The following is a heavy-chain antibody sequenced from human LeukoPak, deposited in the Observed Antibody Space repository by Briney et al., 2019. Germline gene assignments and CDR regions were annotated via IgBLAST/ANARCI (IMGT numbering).Heavy chain of an antibody. V-gene: IGHV3-7*05. J-gene: IGHJ5*02. CDR3: ARGGGYGDSQTYEVYWFDP. CDR1: AFSFSTYW. CDR2: INQDGSEK. D-gene: IGHD4-17*01. Sequence: GGSLRLSCAASAFSFSTYWMSWVRQAPGKGLEWVANINQDGSEKYYVDSVKGRFTISRDNAKNSLYLRMNSLRAEDTAVYYCARGGGYGDSQTYEVYWFDPLGQGTLVTVSS.